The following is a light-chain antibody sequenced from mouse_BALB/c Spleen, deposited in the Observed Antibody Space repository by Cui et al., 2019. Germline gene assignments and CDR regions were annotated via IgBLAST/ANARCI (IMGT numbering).Light chain of an antibody. J-gene: IGKJ4*01. CDR1: QSPLNSGNQKNY. CDR3: QNDYSYPYT. V-gene: IGKV8-19*01. Sequence: DIVMTPSPSSLTVTAGEKVPMSCESSQSPLNSGNQKNYLTWYQQKPGQPPKLLIYWASTRESGVPDRFTGSGSGTDFTLTISSVQAEDLAVYYCQNDYSYPYTFGSGTKLEIK. CDR2: WAS.